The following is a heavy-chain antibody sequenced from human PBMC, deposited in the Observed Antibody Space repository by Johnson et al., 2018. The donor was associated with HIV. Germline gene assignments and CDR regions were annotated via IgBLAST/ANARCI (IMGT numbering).Heavy chain of an antibody. J-gene: IGHJ3*02. CDR3: AREVYAHDAFDI. V-gene: IGHV3-23*04. CDR1: GFTFGDYA. Sequence: VQLVESGGGLVQPGRSLRLSCTASGFTFGDYAMSWFRQAPGKGLEWVSAISGGGGSTNYADSVKGRFTISRDYSKKTLYLQTNRLRAEDTAVYYCAREVYAHDAFDIWGQGTMVTVSS. CDR2: ISGGGGST. D-gene: IGHD3-16*01.